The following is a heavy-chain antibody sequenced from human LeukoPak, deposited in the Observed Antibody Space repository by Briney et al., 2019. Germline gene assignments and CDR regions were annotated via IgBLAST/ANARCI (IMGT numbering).Heavy chain of an antibody. CDR2: ISSSSSYI. Sequence: GGSLRLSCAASGFTFSSYSMNWVRQAPGKGLEWFSSISSSSSYIYYADSVKGRFTISRDNAKNSLYLQMNSLRAEDTAVYYCARLVGATGIVDYWGQGTLVTVSS. V-gene: IGHV3-21*01. J-gene: IGHJ4*02. CDR1: GFTFSSYS. CDR3: ARLVGATGIVDY. D-gene: IGHD1-26*01.